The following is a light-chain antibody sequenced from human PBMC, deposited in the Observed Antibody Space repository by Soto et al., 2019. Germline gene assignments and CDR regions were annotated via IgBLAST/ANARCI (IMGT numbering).Light chain of an antibody. CDR2: GAS. J-gene: IGKJ1*01. Sequence: EIVLAHSPVTLSFAAVERATLSCRASQSVSSSYLAWYQQKPGQAPRLLIYGASSRATGIPDRFSGSGSGTDFTLTISRLEPEDFAVYYCQQYGSSPGTFGQGTKVDI. CDR3: QQYGSSPGT. V-gene: IGKV3-20*01. CDR1: QSVSSSY.